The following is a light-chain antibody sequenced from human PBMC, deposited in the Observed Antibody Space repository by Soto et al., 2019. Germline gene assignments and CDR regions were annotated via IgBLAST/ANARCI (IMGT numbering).Light chain of an antibody. V-gene: IGKV3-20*01. Sequence: EIVLTQSPGTLSLSPGERATLSCRASQSVGSRNLAWYQLKPGPAPRLLFYGASSRATGVTDRFSGSGSGSYFILTISRLEPEDFTVYYCQQYDTSPYTFGQGTKLEIK. CDR3: QQYDTSPYT. CDR1: QSVGSRN. J-gene: IGKJ2*01. CDR2: GAS.